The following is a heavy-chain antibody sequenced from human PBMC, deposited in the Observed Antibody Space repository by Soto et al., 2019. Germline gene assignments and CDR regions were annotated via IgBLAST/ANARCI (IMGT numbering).Heavy chain of an antibody. V-gene: IGHV3-66*01. J-gene: IGHJ4*02. Sequence: GGSLRLSCAASGLSVSDSYMNWVRQAPGKGLEWVSVLYSGGNAFYADSVKGRFTFSRDNSKNILYLQMNSLRPEDTAVYYCAREKGSGYDFDYWGQGTLVTVSS. D-gene: IGHD5-12*01. CDR1: GLSVSDSY. CDR3: AREKGSGYDFDY. CDR2: LYSGGNA.